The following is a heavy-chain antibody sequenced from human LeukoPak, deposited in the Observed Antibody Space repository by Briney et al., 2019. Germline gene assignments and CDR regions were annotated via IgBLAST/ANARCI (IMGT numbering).Heavy chain of an antibody. D-gene: IGHD5-18*01. CDR3: VRDRNSNFGY. CDR2: IRQDGSEK. V-gene: IGHV3-7*05. Sequence: GGSLRLSCAASGFTFSSYWMSWVRQAPGKGLEWVANIRQDGSEKNYVDSVKGRFTVSRDNAENSLYLQVNSLRAEDTAVYYCVRDRNSNFGYWGQGTLVTVSS. CDR1: GFTFSSYW. J-gene: IGHJ4*02.